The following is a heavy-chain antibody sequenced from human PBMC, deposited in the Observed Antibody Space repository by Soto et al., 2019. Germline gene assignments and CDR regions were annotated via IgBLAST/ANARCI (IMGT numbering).Heavy chain of an antibody. CDR3: AKDIAYTTAFHY. Sequence: PGGSLRLSCAASGFTFSSYGMHWVRQAPGKGLEWVAVISYDGSNKYYADSVKGRFTISRDNSKNTLYLQMNSLRAEDTAVYYCAKDIAYTTAFHYWGQGTLVTVSS. CDR1: GFTFSSYG. CDR2: ISYDGSNK. D-gene: IGHD3-16*01. V-gene: IGHV3-30*18. J-gene: IGHJ4*02.